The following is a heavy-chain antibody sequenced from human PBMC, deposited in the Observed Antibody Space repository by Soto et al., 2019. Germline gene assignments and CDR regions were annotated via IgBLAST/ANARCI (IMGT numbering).Heavy chain of an antibody. V-gene: IGHV1-69*01. CDR1: GGTSTRYA. CDR3: ATDRGYCGSNSSSPGDYYYSGFDV. D-gene: IGHD2-2*01. CDR2: IVPMFGTS. J-gene: IGHJ6*02. Sequence: QERLVQSGAEVRKPGSSVKVSCKVTGGTSTRYAINWVRQAPGQGLEWMGGIVPMFGTSKYAQNFQGRVTITADESTSTAYMEVSSLRSEDTAVYYCATDRGYCGSNSSSPGDYYYSGFDVWGQGTTLTVSS.